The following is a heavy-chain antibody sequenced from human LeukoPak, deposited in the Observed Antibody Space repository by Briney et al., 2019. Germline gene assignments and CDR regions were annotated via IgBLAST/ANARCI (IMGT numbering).Heavy chain of an antibody. CDR2: ISSSGSTI. CDR1: GFAFSDYY. J-gene: IGHJ4*02. CDR3: ARGRVSWDYVPFDY. D-gene: IGHD1-7*01. Sequence: PGGSLRLSCAASGFAFSDYYMSWIRQAPGKGLEWVSYISSSGSTIYYADSVKGRFTISRDNAKNSLYLQMNSLRAEDTAVYYCARGRVSWDYVPFDYWGQGTLVTVSS. V-gene: IGHV3-11*04.